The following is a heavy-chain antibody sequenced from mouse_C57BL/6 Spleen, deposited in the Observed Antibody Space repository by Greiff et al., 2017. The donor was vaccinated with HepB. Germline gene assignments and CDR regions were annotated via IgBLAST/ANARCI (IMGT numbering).Heavy chain of an antibody. CDR2: IYPGSGST. J-gene: IGHJ1*03. V-gene: IGHV1-55*01. CDR3: ARGDGYYRYFDV. Sequence: QVQLKQPGAELVKPGASVKMSCKASGYTFTSYWITWVKQRPGQGLEWIGDIYPGSGSTNYNEKFKSKATLTVDTSSSTAYMQLSSLTSEDSAVYYCARGDGYYRYFDVWGTGTTVTVSS. CDR1: GYTFTSYW. D-gene: IGHD2-3*01.